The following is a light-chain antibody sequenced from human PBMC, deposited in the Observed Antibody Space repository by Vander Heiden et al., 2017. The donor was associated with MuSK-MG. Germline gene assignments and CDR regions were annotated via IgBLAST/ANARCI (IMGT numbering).Light chain of an antibody. V-gene: IGLV7-46*01. J-gene: IGLJ1*01. CDR3: LLSYSGARL. CDR1: TRAGPSGHY. Sequence: QAVVTQSPSLTVPPGGTVNLTCGSSTRAGPSGHYPYWCQQTPGQAPRTPIYDTTNRHSWTPARFSGSLLGGKAALTLSGAQPEDEAEYYCLLSYSGARLFGTGTKVTVL. CDR2: DTT.